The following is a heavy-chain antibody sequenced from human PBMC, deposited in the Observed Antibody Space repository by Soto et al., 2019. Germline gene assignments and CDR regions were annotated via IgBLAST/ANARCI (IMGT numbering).Heavy chain of an antibody. CDR1: GGSISSYY. V-gene: IGHV4-59*01. CDR2: IYSSGST. J-gene: IGHJ6*02. D-gene: IGHD1-26*01. Sequence: PETLSLTCTVSGGSISSYYWSWIRQPPGKGLEWIGYIYSSGSTSYNPSLKSRVTISVDTSKNQFSLKLSSVTAADTAVYYCARYGSHYYYYKMDVWGQGTTVTVSS. CDR3: ARYGSHYYYYKMDV.